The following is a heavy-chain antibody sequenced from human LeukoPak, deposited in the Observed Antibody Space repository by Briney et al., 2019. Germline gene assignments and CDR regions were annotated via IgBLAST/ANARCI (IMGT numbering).Heavy chain of an antibody. D-gene: IGHD5-24*01. Sequence: GGSLRLSCAASGFTFSSYGMHWVRQAPGKGLEWVAVISYDGSNKYYADSVKGRFTISRDNSKNTLYLQMNSLRAEDTAVYYCAKDESDGYNFFALWGQGTLVTVSS. CDR1: GFTFSSYG. CDR3: AKDESDGYNFFAL. CDR2: ISYDGSNK. V-gene: IGHV3-30*18. J-gene: IGHJ4*02.